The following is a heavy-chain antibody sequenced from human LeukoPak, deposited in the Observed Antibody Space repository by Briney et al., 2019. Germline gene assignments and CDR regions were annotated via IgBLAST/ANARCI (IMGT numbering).Heavy chain of an antibody. CDR1: GYTFTGYY. CDR2: INPNSGGT. V-gene: IGHV1-2*02. D-gene: IGHD3-22*01. J-gene: IGHJ4*02. CDR3: ARCFVHYYDSSGYRGFDY. Sequence: APVKVSCKASGYTFTGYYMRWVRQAPGQGLEWMGWINPNSGGTNYAQKFQGRVTMTRDTSISTAYMELSRLRSDDTAVYYCARCFVHYYDSSGYRGFDYWGQGTLVTVSS.